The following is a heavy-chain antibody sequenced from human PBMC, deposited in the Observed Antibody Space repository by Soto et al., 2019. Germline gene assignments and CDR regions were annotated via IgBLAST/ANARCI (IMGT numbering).Heavy chain of an antibody. CDR3: ARVMTGYSSGWYYFDY. CDR2: INAGNGHT. CDR1: GYTFTSFA. Sequence: ASVKVSCKASGYTFTSFAMQWVRQAPGQRLEWMGWINAGNGHTKYSQKFQGRVTITRDTFARTAYMELSSLRSEDTAVYYCARVMTGYSSGWYYFDYWGQGTLVTVSS. V-gene: IGHV1-3*01. D-gene: IGHD6-19*01. J-gene: IGHJ4*02.